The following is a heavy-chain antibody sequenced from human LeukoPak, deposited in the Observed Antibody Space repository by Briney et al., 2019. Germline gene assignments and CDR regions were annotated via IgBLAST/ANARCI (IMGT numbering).Heavy chain of an antibody. CDR3: ATDIVGCSGGSCYGSFDY. J-gene: IGHJ4*02. Sequence: PGGSLRLSCAASGFTFSDFYMSWIRQAPGKGLEWVSYTVASSNYTNYADSVKGRFTISRDNAKNSLYLQMNSLRAEDTAVYYCATDIVGCSGGSCYGSFDYWGQGTLVTVSS. CDR1: GFTFSDFY. D-gene: IGHD2-15*01. V-gene: IGHV3-11*06. CDR2: TVASSNYT.